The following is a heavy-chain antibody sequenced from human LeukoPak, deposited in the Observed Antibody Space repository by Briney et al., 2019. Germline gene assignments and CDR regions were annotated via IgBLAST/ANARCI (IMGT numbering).Heavy chain of an antibody. CDR1: GVTFSSYS. CDR3: ARGIDDYGDYDAFDI. J-gene: IGHJ3*02. CDR2: ISSSSSTI. Sequence: GGSLRLSCAASGVTFSSYSMNWVRQAPGKGLEWISYISSSSSTIYYADSVKGRFTISRDNAKNSLYLQMNSLRAEDTAVYYCARGIDDYGDYDAFDIWGQGTMVTVSS. V-gene: IGHV3-48*01. D-gene: IGHD4-17*01.